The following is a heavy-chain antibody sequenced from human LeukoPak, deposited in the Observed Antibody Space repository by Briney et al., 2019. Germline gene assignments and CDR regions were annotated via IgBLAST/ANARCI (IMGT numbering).Heavy chain of an antibody. CDR3: ARDLWFGESYKAPFDY. J-gene: IGHJ4*02. D-gene: IGHD3-10*01. CDR2: IYTSGST. V-gene: IGHV4-4*07. Sequence: SETLSLTCTVSGGSISSYYWSWIRQPAGKGLEWIGRIYTSGSTNYNPSLKSRVTISVDTSKNQFSLKLSSVTAADTAVYYCARDLWFGESYKAPFDYWGQGTLVTVSS. CDR1: GGSISSYY.